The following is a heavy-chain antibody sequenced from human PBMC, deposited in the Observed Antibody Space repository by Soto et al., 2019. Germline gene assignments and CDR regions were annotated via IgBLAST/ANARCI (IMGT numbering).Heavy chain of an antibody. V-gene: IGHV4-59*01. Sequence: SETLSLTCTVSGGSISSYYWSWIRQPPGKGLEWIGYIYYSGSTNYNPSLKSRVTISVDTSKNQFSLKLSSVPAADTAVYYCARIGVYDFWSGPTLYYGMDVWGQGTTVTVS. D-gene: IGHD3-3*01. CDR3: ARIGVYDFWSGPTLYYGMDV. CDR2: IYYSGST. J-gene: IGHJ6*02. CDR1: GGSISSYY.